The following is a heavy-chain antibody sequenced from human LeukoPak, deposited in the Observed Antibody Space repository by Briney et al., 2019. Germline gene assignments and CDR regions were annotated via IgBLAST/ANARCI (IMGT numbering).Heavy chain of an antibody. CDR1: GGSFSGYY. CDR3: ARLVGATTTHN. Sequence: SETPSLTCAVYGGSFSGYYWSWIRQPPGKGLEWIGEINHSGCTNYNPSLKSRVTISVDTSKNQFSLKLSSVTAADTAVYYCARLVGATTTHNWGQGTMVTVSS. J-gene: IGHJ3*01. V-gene: IGHV4-34*01. D-gene: IGHD1-26*01. CDR2: INHSGCT.